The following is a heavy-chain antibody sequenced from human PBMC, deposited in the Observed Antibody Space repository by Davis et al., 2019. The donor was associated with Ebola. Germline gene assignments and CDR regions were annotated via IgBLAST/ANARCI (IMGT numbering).Heavy chain of an antibody. CDR3: AKSGLSFGVVKYHYGMDV. J-gene: IGHJ6*04. Sequence: GGSLRLSCAASGFTFSSYAMSWVRQAPGKRLEWVSAISGSGGSTYYADSVKGRFTISRDNSKNTLYLQMNSLRAEDTAVYYCAKSGLSFGVVKYHYGMDVWGKGTTVTVSS. CDR2: ISGSGGST. D-gene: IGHD3-3*01. CDR1: GFTFSSYA. V-gene: IGHV3-23*01.